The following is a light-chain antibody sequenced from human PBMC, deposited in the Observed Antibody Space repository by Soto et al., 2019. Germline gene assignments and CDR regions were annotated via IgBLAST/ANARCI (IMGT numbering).Light chain of an antibody. CDR1: QSVSSS. Sequence: EIVMTQSPATLSVSPGERATLSCRASQSVSSSLAWYQHKPGQAPRLLIYGASTRATGIPARFSGSGSGTEFTLIISSLQSEDFAVYYCQQYSNWPPETFGQGTKVEIK. J-gene: IGKJ1*01. V-gene: IGKV3-15*01. CDR2: GAS. CDR3: QQYSNWPPET.